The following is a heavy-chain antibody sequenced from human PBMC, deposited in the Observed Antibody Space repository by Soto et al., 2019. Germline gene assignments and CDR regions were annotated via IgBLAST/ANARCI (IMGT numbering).Heavy chain of an antibody. CDR3: AKAGDSLMTTVTTFDY. D-gene: IGHD4-17*01. CDR2: ISYDGSNK. J-gene: IGHJ4*02. Sequence: QVQLVESGGGVVQPGRSLRLSCAASGFTFSSYGMHWVRQAPGKGLEWVAVISYDGSNKYYADSVKGRFTISRDNSKNTLYLQMNSLRAEDTAVYYCAKAGDSLMTTVTTFDYWGQGTLVTVSS. V-gene: IGHV3-30*18. CDR1: GFTFSSYG.